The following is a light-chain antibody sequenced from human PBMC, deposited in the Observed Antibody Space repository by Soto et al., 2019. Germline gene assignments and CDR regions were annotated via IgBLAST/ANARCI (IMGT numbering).Light chain of an antibody. Sequence: EIVMTQSPATLSVSPGERATLSCRARQSVSSNLSWYQQKPGQAPRRLIYGASTRATGIPARFSGSGSGTEFTLTISSLQSEDFAVYYCQQYNNWPPLTFGGGTKVEIK. CDR1: QSVSSN. CDR2: GAS. J-gene: IGKJ4*01. CDR3: QQYNNWPPLT. V-gene: IGKV3-15*01.